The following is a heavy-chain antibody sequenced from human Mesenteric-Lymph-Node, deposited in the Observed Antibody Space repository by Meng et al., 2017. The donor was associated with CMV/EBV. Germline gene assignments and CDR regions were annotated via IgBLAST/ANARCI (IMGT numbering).Heavy chain of an antibody. V-gene: IGHV3-74*01. D-gene: IGHD3-3*01. CDR1: GFTFSSYS. Sequence: GESLKISCAASGFTFSSYSMNWVRQAPGKGLVWVSRINSDGSSTSYADSVKGRITISRDNAKNTLYLQMNSLRAEDTAVYYCAREPGNDFWSGYYYYYYGMDVWGQGTTVTVSS. J-gene: IGHJ6*02. CDR2: INSDGSST. CDR3: AREPGNDFWSGYYYYYYGMDV.